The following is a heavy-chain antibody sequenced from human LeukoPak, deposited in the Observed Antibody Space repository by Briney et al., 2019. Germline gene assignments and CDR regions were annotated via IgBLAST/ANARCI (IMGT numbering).Heavy chain of an antibody. CDR1: GGSISSYY. Sequence: NPSETLSLTCTVSGGSISSYYWSCLRQPPGKGLEWIGYISYSGSTNYNPSLKSRVTISVDTSKNQFSLKLSSVTAADTAVYYCARGSSGYSYGWGQGTLVTVSS. CDR2: ISYSGST. J-gene: IGHJ4*02. CDR3: ARGSSGYSYG. V-gene: IGHV4-59*01. D-gene: IGHD5-18*01.